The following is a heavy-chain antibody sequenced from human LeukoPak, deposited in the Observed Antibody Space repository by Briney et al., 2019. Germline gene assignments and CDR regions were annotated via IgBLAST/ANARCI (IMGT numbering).Heavy chain of an antibody. Sequence: PGGSLRLSCAASAFTFSSYAMNWVRQAPGKGLEWVSAVRGSDAGTSYADSVRGRFTISRDNSKNTLYLQMNSLRAEDTAVYYCAKNRGGSYYSGSDYWGQGTLVTVSS. D-gene: IGHD1-26*01. CDR2: VRGSDAGT. J-gene: IGHJ4*02. CDR1: AFTFSSYA. V-gene: IGHV3-23*01. CDR3: AKNRGGSYYSGSDY.